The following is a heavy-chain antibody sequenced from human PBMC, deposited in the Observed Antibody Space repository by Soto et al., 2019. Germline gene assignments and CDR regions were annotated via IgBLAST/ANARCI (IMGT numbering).Heavy chain of an antibody. J-gene: IGHJ4*02. Sequence: SETLSLTCTVSSGYFSTYYWSWIRQPAGKGLEWIGRIYSTGSTLYNPSLKSRITMSVDTSKNQFSLKLSSVTAADTAVYYCAGGAAADYFDYWGQGTLVTVSS. D-gene: IGHD6-13*01. CDR1: SGYFSTYY. CDR3: AGGAAADYFDY. CDR2: IYSTGST. V-gene: IGHV4-4*07.